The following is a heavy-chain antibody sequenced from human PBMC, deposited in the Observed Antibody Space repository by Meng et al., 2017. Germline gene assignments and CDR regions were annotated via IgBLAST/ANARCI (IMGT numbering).Heavy chain of an antibody. J-gene: IGHJ4*02. CDR2: IYHSGST. CDR3: ARGRYSSGWDRFDY. V-gene: IGHV4-4*02. D-gene: IGHD6-19*01. Sequence: HRQGGGRRLLTPSGPLPSTALCGGGFSSCSCWWIWDRQRQGQGLDGIGEIYHSGSTNYTPSPRGRVTISVDKSKNQFSLKLSSVTAADTAVYYCARGRYSSGWDRFDYWGQGTLVTVSS. CDR1: GGFSSCSCW.